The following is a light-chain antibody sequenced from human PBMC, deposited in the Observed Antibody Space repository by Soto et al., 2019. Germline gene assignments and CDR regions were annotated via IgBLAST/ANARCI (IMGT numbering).Light chain of an antibody. CDR1: QSVSSSH. J-gene: IGKJ4*01. CDR3: QYLNSFPLT. V-gene: IGKV3-20*01. Sequence: EIVLTQSPGTLSSSPGERATLSCRASQSVSSSHLAWYQQKPGQAPRLLIYGASSRATGIPDRFSGSGSGTDFTLTISRLEPEDFATYYCQYLNSFPLTFGGGTKVEIK. CDR2: GAS.